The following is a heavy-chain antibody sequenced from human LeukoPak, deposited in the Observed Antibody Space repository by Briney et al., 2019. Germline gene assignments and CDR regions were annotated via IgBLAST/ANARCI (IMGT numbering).Heavy chain of an antibody. CDR2: VNPNESNK. CDR1: GFTFSSYG. CDR3: ARDLGYTGSYLM. V-gene: IGHV3-74*03. Sequence: GGSLRLSCAASGFTFSSYGMHWVRQAPGKGLEWVSRVNPNESNKVYTESVKGRFTISRDNAKNTLFLQMNSLRVEDTAMYYCARDLGYTGSYLMWGQGTMVTVSS. J-gene: IGHJ3*01. D-gene: IGHD1-26*01.